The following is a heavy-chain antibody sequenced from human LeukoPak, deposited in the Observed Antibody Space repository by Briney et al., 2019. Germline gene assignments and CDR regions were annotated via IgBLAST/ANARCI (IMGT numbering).Heavy chain of an antibody. CDR1: GFTVSSNY. CDR3: ARGPAHSSSWCGGSVYYFGY. Sequence: PGGSLRLSCAASGFTVSSNYMSWVRQAPGKGLEWVSVIYSGGSTYYADSMKGRFTISRDNSKNTLYLQMNSLRAEDTAVYYCARGPAHSSSWCGGSVYYFGYWGQGTMVTVSS. J-gene: IGHJ4*02. D-gene: IGHD6-13*01. CDR2: IYSGGST. V-gene: IGHV3-66*01.